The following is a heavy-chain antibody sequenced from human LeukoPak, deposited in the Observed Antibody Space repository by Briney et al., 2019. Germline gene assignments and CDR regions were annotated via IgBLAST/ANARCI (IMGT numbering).Heavy chain of an antibody. CDR2: TYYRSKWYN. CDR3: ARRMASFDY. D-gene: IGHD5-24*01. V-gene: IGHV6-1*01. Sequence: SQTLSLTCVVSGDSVSSKNGAWNWIRQSPSRGLEWLGRTYYRSKWYNDYAESMEGRMTISQDTSKNQYSLHLNSVTPDDTAVYYCARRMASFDYWGQGTLVTVSS. CDR1: GDSVSSKNGA. J-gene: IGHJ4*02.